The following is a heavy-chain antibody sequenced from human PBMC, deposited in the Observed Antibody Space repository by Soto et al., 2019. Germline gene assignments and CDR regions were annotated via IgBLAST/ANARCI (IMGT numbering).Heavy chain of an antibody. CDR2: ISAYNGNT. CDR1: CYTFTSFG. V-gene: IGHV1-18*01. Sequence: ASVKVSCKAPCYTFTSFGISLFRHSPGQGLEWMGWISAYNGNTNYAQKVQGRVTMTTDTSTSTAYMEMRSLRSDDTAVYYCARDSGNLGNWAYFFDYWGQGTLVTVSS. J-gene: IGHJ4*02. CDR3: ARDSGNLGNWAYFFDY. D-gene: IGHD7-27*01.